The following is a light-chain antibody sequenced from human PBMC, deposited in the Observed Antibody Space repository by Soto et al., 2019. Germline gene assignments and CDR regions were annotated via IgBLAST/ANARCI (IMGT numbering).Light chain of an antibody. J-gene: IGKJ4*01. CDR2: RTF. V-gene: IGKV3-20*01. CDR3: QQFSSSPLT. CDR1: QSISSSY. Sequence: EIMVTQSPGTLSLSPGERATLSCRASQSISSSYLAWYQQKPGQPPRLLLYRTFSRATGIPDRFSGSGSGTDFTLTISRLEPEDFAVYFCQQFSSSPLTFGGGTMV.